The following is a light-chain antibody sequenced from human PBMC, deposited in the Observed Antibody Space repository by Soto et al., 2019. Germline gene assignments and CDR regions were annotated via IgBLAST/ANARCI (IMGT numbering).Light chain of an antibody. V-gene: IGKV3-11*01. CDR1: QSISSN. J-gene: IGKJ5*01. CDR2: GAS. Sequence: EIVLTQSPGTLSLSPGERATLSCRASQSISSNLAWYQQKPGQAPRLLIYGASSRATGIPDRFSGSGSGTDFTLTISSLEPEDFAVYYCQQRSNWPRITFGQGTRLEI. CDR3: QQRSNWPRIT.